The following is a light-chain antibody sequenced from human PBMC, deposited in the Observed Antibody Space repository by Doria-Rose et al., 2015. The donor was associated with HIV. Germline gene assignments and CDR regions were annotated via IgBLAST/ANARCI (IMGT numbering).Light chain of an antibody. CDR1: QSFSSTY. J-gene: IGKJ1*01. CDR3: HQYGTSWT. V-gene: IGKV3-20*01. Sequence: TQSPGTLSLSPGERATLSCRASQSFSSTYLAWYQQKPGQATSLIIYDGSTRATGIPDRFSASVPGTDFTLTINRLEPEDFALYYCHQYGTSWTFGQGTKVEI. CDR2: DGS.